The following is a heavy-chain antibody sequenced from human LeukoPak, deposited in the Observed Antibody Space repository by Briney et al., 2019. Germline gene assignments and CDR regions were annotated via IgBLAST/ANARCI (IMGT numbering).Heavy chain of an antibody. CDR1: GYTFTGYY. CDR2: INPNSGGT. Sequence: GASVKVSCKASGYTFTGYYMHWVRQAPGQGLEWMGWINPNSGGTNYAQKFQGRVTMTRDTSISTAYMELSKLRSDDTAVYYCAREGCGGDCSSRFYYYYMDVWGKGTTVTVSS. CDR3: AREGCGGDCSSRFYYYYMDV. J-gene: IGHJ6*03. D-gene: IGHD2-21*02. V-gene: IGHV1-2*02.